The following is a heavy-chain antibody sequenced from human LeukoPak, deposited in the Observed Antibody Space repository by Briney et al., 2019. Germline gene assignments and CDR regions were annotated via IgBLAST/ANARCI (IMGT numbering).Heavy chain of an antibody. Sequence: SETLFLTCAVSGGSIISDTWWTWVRQPPGKGLEWIGQIHHRGITNYNPSLTGRVTISLDKSKSQFSLNLNSVTAADTAVYFCARDPGSYGDRFDYWGQGTLVTVSS. J-gene: IGHJ4*02. D-gene: IGHD4-17*01. CDR3: ARDPGSYGDRFDY. CDR1: GGSIISDTW. CDR2: IHHRGIT. V-gene: IGHV4-4*02.